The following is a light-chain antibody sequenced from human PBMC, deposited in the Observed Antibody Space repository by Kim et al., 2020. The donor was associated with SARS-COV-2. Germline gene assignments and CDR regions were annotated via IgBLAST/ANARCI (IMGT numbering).Light chain of an antibody. J-gene: IGLJ3*02. V-gene: IGLV3-1*01. Sequence: SYELTQPPSVSVSPGQTASITCSGDKLGDKYACWYQQKPGQSPVLVIYQDSKRPSGIPERFSGSNSGNTATLPISGTQAMDEADYYCQAWDSSLALGVFG. CDR1: KLGDKY. CDR2: QDS. CDR3: QAWDSSLALGV.